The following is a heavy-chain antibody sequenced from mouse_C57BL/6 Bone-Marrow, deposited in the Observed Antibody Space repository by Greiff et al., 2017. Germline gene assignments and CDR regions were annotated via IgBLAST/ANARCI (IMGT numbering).Heavy chain of an antibody. Sequence: QVQLQQSGAELVRPGTSVKVSCKASGYAFTNYLIEWVKQRPGQGLEWIGVINPGSGGTNYNEKFKGKATLTADKSSSTAYMQLSSLTSEDSAVYFCARRWLREGDYFDYWGQGTTLTVSS. CDR3: ARRWLREGDYFDY. V-gene: IGHV1-54*01. D-gene: IGHD2-2*01. CDR1: GYAFTNYL. CDR2: INPGSGGT. J-gene: IGHJ2*01.